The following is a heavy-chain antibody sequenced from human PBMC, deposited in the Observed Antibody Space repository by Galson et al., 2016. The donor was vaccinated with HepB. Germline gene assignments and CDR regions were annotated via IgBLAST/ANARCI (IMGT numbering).Heavy chain of an antibody. Sequence: SLRLSCAASRFSFSSYSMNWVRQVPGKGLEWVSSITSSSSHIYYADSVKGRFTVFKDDAKNSLYLQMNSLRAEDTAVYYCARDRGYYDSSGYLNWFDPWGQGTLVTVSS. CDR3: ARDRGYYDSSGYLNWFDP. V-gene: IGHV3-21*01. CDR1: RFSFSSYS. J-gene: IGHJ5*02. D-gene: IGHD3-22*01. CDR2: ITSSSSHI.